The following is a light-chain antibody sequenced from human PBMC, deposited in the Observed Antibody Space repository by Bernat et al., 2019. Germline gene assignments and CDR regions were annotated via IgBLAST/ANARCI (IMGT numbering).Light chain of an antibody. CDR2: DVS. J-gene: IGLJ2*01. Sequence: QSALTQPASVSGSPGQSISISCTRTSSDLGASKYVSWYQQYPGKAPKLMIYDVSNRPSGVSNRFSGSKSGNTASLTITGLQAEDEADYYCASYTTSRTLVFGGGTKLTVL. CDR1: SSDLGASKY. CDR3: ASYTTSRTLV. V-gene: IGLV2-14*01.